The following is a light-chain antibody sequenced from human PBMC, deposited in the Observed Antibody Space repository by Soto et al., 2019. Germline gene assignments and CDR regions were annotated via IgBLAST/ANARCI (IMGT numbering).Light chain of an antibody. CDR3: QQYDSYAPLT. J-gene: IGKJ4*01. CDR1: QSISSW. Sequence: DIRMTQSPSTLSASVGYRVTITCRASQSISSWLAWYQQKPGKAPKLLIYKASGLESGAPSRFSGSGSGTDFTLTISSLQPDEFATYYCQQYDSYAPLTFGGGTKVDIK. CDR2: KAS. V-gene: IGKV1-5*03.